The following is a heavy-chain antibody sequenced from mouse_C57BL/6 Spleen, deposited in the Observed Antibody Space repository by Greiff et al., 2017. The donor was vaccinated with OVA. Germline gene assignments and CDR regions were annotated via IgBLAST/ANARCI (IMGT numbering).Heavy chain of an antibody. CDR2: IDPSDSYT. V-gene: IGHV1-69*01. Sequence: QVQLQQPGAELVMPGASVKLSCKASGYTFTSYWMHWVKQRPGQGLEWIGEIDPSDSYTNYNQKFKGKSTLTVDKSSSTAYMQLSSLTSEDSAVYYCARGELRPSMDYWGQGTSVTVSS. D-gene: IGHD3-2*02. CDR3: ARGELRPSMDY. CDR1: GYTFTSYW. J-gene: IGHJ4*01.